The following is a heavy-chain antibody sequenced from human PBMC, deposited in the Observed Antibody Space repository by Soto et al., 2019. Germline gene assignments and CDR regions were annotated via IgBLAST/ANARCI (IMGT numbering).Heavy chain of an antibody. CDR2: ISYDGSNK. CDR1: GFTFSSYG. J-gene: IGHJ6*02. Sequence: QVQLVESGGGVVPPGRSLRLSCAASGFTFSSYGMHWVRQAPGKGLEWVAVISYDGSNKYYADSVKGRFTISRDNSKNTLYLQMNSLRAEDTAVYYCAKDIKYYWWLGILYYYGMDVWGQGTTVTVS. V-gene: IGHV3-30*18. CDR3: AKDIKYYWWLGILYYYGMDV. D-gene: IGHD6-19*01.